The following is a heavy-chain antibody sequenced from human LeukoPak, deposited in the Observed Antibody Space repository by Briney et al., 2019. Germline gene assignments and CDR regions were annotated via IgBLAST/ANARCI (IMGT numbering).Heavy chain of an antibody. J-gene: IGHJ4*02. Sequence: SETLSLTCTVSGGSIDSNNYNWGWIRQPPGKGLEWIGSIYYSGSTYYNPSLKSRVTISVDTSKNQFSLKLSSVTAADTAVYYCARAVEEQLAPFDYWGQGTLVTVSS. CDR1: GGSIDSNNYN. V-gene: IGHV4-39*07. CDR2: IYYSGST. CDR3: ARAVEEQLAPFDY. D-gene: IGHD6-6*01.